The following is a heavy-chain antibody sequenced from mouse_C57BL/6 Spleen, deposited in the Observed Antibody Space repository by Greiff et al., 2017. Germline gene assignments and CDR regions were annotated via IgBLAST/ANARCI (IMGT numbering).Heavy chain of an antibody. CDR1: GYTFTSYW. Sequence: VQLQQPGAELVKPGASVKLSCKASGYTFTSYWMQWVKQRPGQGLEWIGEIDPSDSYTNYNHKFKGEATLTVDTSSSTAYMQLSSLTSEDSAVYYCARHDYYGSSYAMDYWGQGTSVTVSS. J-gene: IGHJ4*01. D-gene: IGHD1-1*01. V-gene: IGHV1-50*01. CDR2: IDPSDSYT. CDR3: ARHDYYGSSYAMDY.